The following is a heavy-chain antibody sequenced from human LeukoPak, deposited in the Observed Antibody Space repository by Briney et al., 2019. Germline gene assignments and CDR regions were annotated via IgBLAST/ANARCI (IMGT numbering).Heavy chain of an antibody. V-gene: IGHV4-34*01. CDR3: ARGHEFLRYFGY. Sequence: SETLSLTCAVYGGSFSGYYWSWIRQPPGKGLEWIGEINHSGSTNYNPSLKSRVTISVDTSKNQFSLKLSSVTAADTAVYYCARGHEFLRYFGYWGQGTLVTVSS. J-gene: IGHJ4*02. CDR2: INHSGST. CDR1: GGSFSGYY. D-gene: IGHD3-9*01.